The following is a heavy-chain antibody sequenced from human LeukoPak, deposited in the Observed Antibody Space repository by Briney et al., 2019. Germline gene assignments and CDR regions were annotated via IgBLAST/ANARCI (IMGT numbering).Heavy chain of an antibody. J-gene: IGHJ6*02. V-gene: IGHV3-66*01. CDR3: ARDISDYGDPPTRPVYGMDV. D-gene: IGHD4-17*01. CDR1: GFTVSSNY. Sequence: GSLRLSCAASGFTVSSNYMSWVRQAPGKGLEWVSVIYSGGSTYYADSVKGRFTISRDNSKNTLYLQMNSLRAEDTAVYYCARDISDYGDPPTRPVYGMDVWGQGTTVTVSS. CDR2: IYSGGST.